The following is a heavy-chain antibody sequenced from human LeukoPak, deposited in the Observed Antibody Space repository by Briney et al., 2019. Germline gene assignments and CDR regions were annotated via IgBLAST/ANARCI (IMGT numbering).Heavy chain of an antibody. CDR1: GFSVSSNY. CDR3: ARDRSIASDY. V-gene: IGHV3-53*01. CDR2: LSSGAST. J-gene: IGHJ4*02. D-gene: IGHD6-6*01. Sequence: GGSLRLSCAASGFSVSSNYMSWVRQAPGKGLEWVSVLSSGASTYYADSVKGRFTISRDNAKNTLYLQMNSLRAEDTAVYYCARDRSIASDYWGQGTLVTVSS.